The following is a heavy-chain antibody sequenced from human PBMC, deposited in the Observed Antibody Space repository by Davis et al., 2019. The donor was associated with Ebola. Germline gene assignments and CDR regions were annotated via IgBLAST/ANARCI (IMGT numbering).Heavy chain of an antibody. V-gene: IGHV3-23*01. D-gene: IGHD3-9*01. CDR1: GFAFYSFA. CDR3: AKGLTVGDAFDI. CDR2: MTSRSGVT. Sequence: GGSLRLSCAASGFAFYSFAMSWVRQAPGKGLEWVSTMTSRSGVTYYADSVKGRFTISRDNSKNTLYLEMNSLGAEDTAEYYCAKGLTVGDAFDIWGQGTMVTVSS. J-gene: IGHJ3*02.